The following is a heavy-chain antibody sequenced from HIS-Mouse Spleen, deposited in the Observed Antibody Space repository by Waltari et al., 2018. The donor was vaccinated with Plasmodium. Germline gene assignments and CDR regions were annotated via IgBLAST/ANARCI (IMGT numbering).Heavy chain of an antibody. D-gene: IGHD1-26*01. J-gene: IGHJ4*02. CDR2: IYYSGST. CDR3: ARRGGSYYYFDY. V-gene: IGHV4-39*01. Sequence: QLQLQESGPGLVKPSETLSLPCTVSGGSISSSSYYWGWIRQPPGKGLEWMGSIYYSGSTYYNPSLKSRVTISVDTSKNQFSLKLSSVTAADTAVYYCARRGGSYYYFDYWGQGTLVTVSS. CDR1: GGSISSSSYY.